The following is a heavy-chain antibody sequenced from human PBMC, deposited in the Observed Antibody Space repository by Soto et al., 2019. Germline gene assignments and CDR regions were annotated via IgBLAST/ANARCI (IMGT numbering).Heavy chain of an antibody. CDR2: IYYSGST. CDR3: ARDRSSGWYRYFDY. CDR1: GGSISSYY. J-gene: IGHJ4*02. D-gene: IGHD6-19*01. V-gene: IGHV4-59*01. Sequence: ASETLSLTCTVSGGSISSYYWSWIRQPPGKGLEWIGYIYYSGSTNYNPSLKSRVTISVDTSKNQFSLKLSSVTAADTAVYYCARDRSSGWYRYFDYWGQGTLVTVSS.